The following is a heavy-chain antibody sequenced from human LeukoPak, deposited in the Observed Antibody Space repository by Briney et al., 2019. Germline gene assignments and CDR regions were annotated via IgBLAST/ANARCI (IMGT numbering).Heavy chain of an antibody. CDR2: ISYDGSNK. D-gene: IGHD6-13*01. CDR3: ARDPGEYSSSWYGNWFDP. V-gene: IGHV3-30-3*01. J-gene: IGHJ5*02. Sequence: PGGSLRLSCAASGFTFSSYAMHWVRQAPGKGLEWLAVISYDGSNKYYADSVKGRFTISRDNSKNTLYLQMNSLRAEDTAVYYCARDPGEYSSSWYGNWFDPWGQGTLVTVSS. CDR1: GFTFSSYA.